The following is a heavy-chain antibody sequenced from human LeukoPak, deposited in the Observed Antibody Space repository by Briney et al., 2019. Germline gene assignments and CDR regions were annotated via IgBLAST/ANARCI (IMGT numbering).Heavy chain of an antibody. CDR1: GFTFSSYS. CDR3: ARWGLDIVVVPAAEADY. D-gene: IGHD2-2*01. Sequence: GGSLRLSCAASGFTFSSYSMTWVRQAPGKGLEWVSSISSSSSYIYYADSVKGRFTISRDNAKNSLYLQMNSLRAEDTAVYYCARWGLDIVVVPAAEADYWGQGTLVTVSS. V-gene: IGHV3-21*01. CDR2: ISSSSSYI. J-gene: IGHJ4*02.